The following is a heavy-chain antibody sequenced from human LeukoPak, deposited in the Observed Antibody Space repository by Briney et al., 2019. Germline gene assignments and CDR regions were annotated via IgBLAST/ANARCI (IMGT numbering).Heavy chain of an antibody. CDR1: GFTFSNYN. V-gene: IGHV3-21*04. J-gene: IGHJ3*01. Sequence: PGGSLRLSCAASGFTFSNYNFYWVRQAPGKGLEWVSSISSTSSYIYYADSMKGRFTISRDNAKNSLYLQMNSLRAEDTAVYYCARGDYFDRAFDVWGQGTMVTVSS. CDR2: ISSTSSYI. CDR3: ARGDYFDRAFDV. D-gene: IGHD3-22*01.